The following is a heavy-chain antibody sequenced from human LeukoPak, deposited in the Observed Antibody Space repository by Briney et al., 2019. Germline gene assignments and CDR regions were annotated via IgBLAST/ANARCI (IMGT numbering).Heavy chain of an antibody. CDR2: IYPDDSDT. CDR1: GYSFTNYW. Sequence: GESLKISCTISGYSFTNYWIVWVRQLPGKGLEWMGTIYPDDSDTISSPSFQGQVTISADKSISAAYLQWSSLKASDTAMYYCARQAVSYFDYWGQGTQVTVSS. CDR3: ARQAVSYFDY. V-gene: IGHV5-51*01. D-gene: IGHD5/OR15-5a*01. J-gene: IGHJ4*02.